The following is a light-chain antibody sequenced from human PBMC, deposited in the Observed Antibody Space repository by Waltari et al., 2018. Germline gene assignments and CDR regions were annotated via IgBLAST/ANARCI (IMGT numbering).Light chain of an antibody. Sequence: QSALTQPASVSGSPGQSITIPCTGTSLDVGNYKRVSWYQQHPGKAPKPMIYAVSKRPSGVSDRFSGSKSGDMASLTISGLQPEDEAEYFCSSYAGSSKGVFGGGTKVTVL. J-gene: IGLJ2*01. CDR2: AVS. CDR1: SLDVGNYKR. V-gene: IGLV2-23*02. CDR3: SSYAGSSKGV.